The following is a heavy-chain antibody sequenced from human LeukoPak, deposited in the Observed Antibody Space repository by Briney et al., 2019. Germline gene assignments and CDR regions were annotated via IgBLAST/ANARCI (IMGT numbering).Heavy chain of an antibody. J-gene: IGHJ4*02. V-gene: IGHV4-34*01. CDR2: INHSGST. D-gene: IGHD2-15*01. CDR1: GGSFSGYY. CDR3: ARGRRVVVTYYFDY. Sequence: SETLSLTCAVYGGSFSGYYWSWIRQPPGKGLEWIGEINHSGSTNYNPSLKSRVTISVDTSKNQFSLKLSSVTAADTAVYYCARGRRVVVTYYFDYWGQGPLVSVS.